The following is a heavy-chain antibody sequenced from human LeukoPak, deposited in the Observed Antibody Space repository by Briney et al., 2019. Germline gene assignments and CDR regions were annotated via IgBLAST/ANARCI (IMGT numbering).Heavy chain of an antibody. CDR3: ARVEYSYGRRTYYYYMDV. V-gene: IGHV3-7*01. CDR2: IKQDGSEK. J-gene: IGHJ6*03. D-gene: IGHD5-18*01. Sequence: GGSLRLSCAASGFTFSSYWVSWVRQAPGKGLEWVANIKQDGSEKYYVDSVKGRFTISRDNAKNSLYLQMNSLRAEDTAVYYCARVEYSYGRRTYYYYMDVWGKGTTATVSS. CDR1: GFTFSSYW.